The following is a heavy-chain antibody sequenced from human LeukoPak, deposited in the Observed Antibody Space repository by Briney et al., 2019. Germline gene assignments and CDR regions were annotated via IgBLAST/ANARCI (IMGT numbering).Heavy chain of an antibody. V-gene: IGHV4-59*01. J-gene: IGHJ4*02. CDR2: IYYSGST. Sequence: SETLSLTCTVSGGSISSYYWSWIRQPPGKGLEWIGYIYYSGSTNYNPSLKSRVTISVDTSKNQFSLKLSSVTAADTAVYYCASEHPRGEVDDFDYWGQGTLVTVSS. CDR3: ASEHPRGEVDDFDY. CDR1: GGSISSYY. D-gene: IGHD3-16*01.